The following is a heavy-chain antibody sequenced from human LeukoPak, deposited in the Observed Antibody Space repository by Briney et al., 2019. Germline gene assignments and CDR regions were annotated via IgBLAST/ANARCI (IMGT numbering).Heavy chain of an antibody. D-gene: IGHD7-27*01. CDR1: GGSFSGYY. J-gene: IGHJ4*02. CDR3: ARHNWGSVFDY. CDR2: INHSGST. Sequence: PETLSLTCAVYGGSFSGYYWSWIRQPPGKGLEWIGEINHSGSTYYNPSLKSRVTISVDTSKNQFSLKLSSVTAADTAVYYCARHNWGSVFDYWGQGTLVTVSS. V-gene: IGHV4-34*01.